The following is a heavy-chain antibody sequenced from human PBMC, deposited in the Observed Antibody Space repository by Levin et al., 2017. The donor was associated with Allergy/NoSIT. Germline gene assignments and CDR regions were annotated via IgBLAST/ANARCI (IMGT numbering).Heavy chain of an antibody. V-gene: IGHV3-30*18. J-gene: IGHJ4*02. D-gene: IGHD2-15*01. Sequence: GASVKVSCVASGFTFSSSGMHWVRQAPGKGLEWVGVTSFDETNKYYGDSVKGRFTISRDNSKNTLYLQMNSLRPEDTAVYYCANRRGYGSDYFDSWGQGALVTVSS. CDR3: ANRRGYGSDYFDS. CDR1: GFTFSSSG. CDR2: TSFDETNK.